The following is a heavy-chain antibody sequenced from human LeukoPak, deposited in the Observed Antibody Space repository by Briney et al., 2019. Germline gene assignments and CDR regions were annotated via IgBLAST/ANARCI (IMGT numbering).Heavy chain of an antibody. CDR3: AGGPPYDSSGYYYLPA. CDR2: INPSGGST. V-gene: IGHV1-46*01. J-gene: IGHJ5*02. Sequence: VASVKVSCKASGYTFTSYYMHWVRQAPGQGLEWMGIINPSGGSTSYAQKFQGRVTMTRDTSTSTVYMELSSLRSEDTAVYYCAGGPPYDSSGYYYLPAWGQGTLVTVSS. CDR1: GYTFTSYY. D-gene: IGHD3-22*01.